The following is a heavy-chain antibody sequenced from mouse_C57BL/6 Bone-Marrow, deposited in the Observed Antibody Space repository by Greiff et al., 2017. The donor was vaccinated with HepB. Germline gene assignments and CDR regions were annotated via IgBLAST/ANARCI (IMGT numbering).Heavy chain of an antibody. D-gene: IGHD1-1*01. J-gene: IGHJ1*03. Sequence: EVQLQQSGPELVKPGASVKIPCKASGYTFTDYNMDWVKQSHGKSLEWIGDINPNNGGTIYNQKFKGKATLTVDKSSSTAYMELRSLTSEDTAVYYCARWRGSKTCWYFDVWGTGTTVTVSS. CDR3: ARWRGSKTCWYFDV. CDR2: INPNNGGT. V-gene: IGHV1-18*01. CDR1: GYTFTDYN.